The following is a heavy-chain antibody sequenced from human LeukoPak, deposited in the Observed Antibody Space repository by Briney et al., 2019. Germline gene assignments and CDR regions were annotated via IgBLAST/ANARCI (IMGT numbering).Heavy chain of an antibody. CDR2: TSSSDAGT. CDR3: AKDLRRRGDTAMVSSVFDY. CDR1: GFTLSTYA. D-gene: IGHD5-18*01. V-gene: IGHV3-23*01. J-gene: IGHJ4*02. Sequence: GGSLRLSCAASGFTLSTYAMSWVRQTPGKGLEWVAATSSSDAGTYHADSVRGRFTISRDNSKNTLYLQMNGLRAEDTAVYYCAKDLRRRGDTAMVSSVFDYWGQGTLVTVSS.